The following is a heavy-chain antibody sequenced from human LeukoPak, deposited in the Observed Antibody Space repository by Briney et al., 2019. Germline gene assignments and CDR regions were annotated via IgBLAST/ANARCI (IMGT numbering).Heavy chain of an antibody. Sequence: GGSLRLSCAASGFTFSSYSMNWVRQAPGKGLDWVTFISYDGSKEHYADSVKGRFTISRDNSKKTLYLQMNSLKTEDTAVYYCARKYTTSYYSIDYWGQGTLVTVSS. J-gene: IGHJ4*02. V-gene: IGHV3-30*03. D-gene: IGHD3-10*01. CDR1: GFTFSSYS. CDR2: ISYDGSKE. CDR3: ARKYTTSYYSIDY.